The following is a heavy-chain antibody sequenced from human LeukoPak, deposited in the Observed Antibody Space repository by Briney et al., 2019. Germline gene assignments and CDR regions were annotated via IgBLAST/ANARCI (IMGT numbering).Heavy chain of an antibody. Sequence: GGSLGLSCTASGFIFSGSWMAWIRQAPGKGLEWVAIIKKDGSEKYYVDSMKGRFTISRDNAKNSLYLQMNSLRAEDTAVYHCAKGLVGTEYFQHWGQGTLVTVSS. CDR3: AKGLVGTEYFQH. J-gene: IGHJ1*01. CDR1: GFIFSGSW. D-gene: IGHD2-8*02. CDR2: IKKDGSEK. V-gene: IGHV3-7*03.